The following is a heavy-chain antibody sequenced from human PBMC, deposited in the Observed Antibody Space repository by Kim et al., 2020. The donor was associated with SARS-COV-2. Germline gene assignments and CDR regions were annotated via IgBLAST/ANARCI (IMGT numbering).Heavy chain of an antibody. CDR2: ISGSGGST. CDR3: AKVGKIVVVITKGYFDY. D-gene: IGHD3-22*01. Sequence: GGSLRLSCAASGFTFSSYAMSWVRQAPGKGLEWVSAISGSGGSTYYADSVKGRFTISRDNSKNTLYLQMNSLRAEDTAVYYCAKVGKIVVVITKGYFDYWGPGTLVTVSS. V-gene: IGHV3-23*01. CDR1: GFTFSSYA. J-gene: IGHJ4*02.